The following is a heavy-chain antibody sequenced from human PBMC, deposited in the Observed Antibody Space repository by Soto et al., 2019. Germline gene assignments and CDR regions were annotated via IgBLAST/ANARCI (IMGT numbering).Heavy chain of an antibody. Sequence: GGSLRLSCAASGFTFSNYDMHWVRQATGKGLEWVSAIDIAGDTYYPDSVKGRFTISREKAKNSLYLQMNSLRADDTAVYYCARAARWLQSRYFDLWGRGTLVTVS. CDR2: IDIAGDT. CDR3: ARAARWLQSRYFDL. D-gene: IGHD5-12*01. CDR1: GFTFSNYD. J-gene: IGHJ2*01. V-gene: IGHV3-13*01.